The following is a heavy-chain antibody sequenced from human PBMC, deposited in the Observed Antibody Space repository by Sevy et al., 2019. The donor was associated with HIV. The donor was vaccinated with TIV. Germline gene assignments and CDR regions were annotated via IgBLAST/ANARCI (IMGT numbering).Heavy chain of an antibody. D-gene: IGHD3-22*01. V-gene: IGHV3-30*04. J-gene: IGHJ6*02. CDR2: ISYDGSNK. Sequence: GGSLRLSCAASGFTFSSYAMHWVRQAPGKGLEWVAVISYDGSNKYYADSVKGRFTISRDNSKNTLYLQMNSLGAEDTAVYYCARDGPYYYDSSGYYSLYYYYYYGMDVWGQGTTVTVSS. CDR3: ARDGPYYYDSSGYYSLYYYYYYGMDV. CDR1: GFTFSSYA.